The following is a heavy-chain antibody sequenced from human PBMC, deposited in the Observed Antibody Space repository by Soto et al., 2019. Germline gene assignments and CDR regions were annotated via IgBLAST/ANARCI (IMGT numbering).Heavy chain of an antibody. V-gene: IGHV3-21*04. CDR2: ISSSGSTI. D-gene: IGHD3-22*01. Sequence: GGSLRLSCAASGFTFSSYAMSWVRQAPGKGLEWVSTISSSGSTIYYADSVKGRFTISRDNAKNSLYLQMNSLRAEDTAVYYCARAITMIVVDAFDIWGQGTMVTVSS. CDR3: ARAITMIVVDAFDI. CDR1: GFTFSSYA. J-gene: IGHJ3*02.